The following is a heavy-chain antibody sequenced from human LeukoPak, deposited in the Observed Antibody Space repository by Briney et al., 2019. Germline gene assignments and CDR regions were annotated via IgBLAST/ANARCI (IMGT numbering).Heavy chain of an antibody. CDR3: ATDGAGTTLDY. D-gene: IGHD1-7*01. V-gene: IGHV1-69*06. CDR1: GGTFSSYA. CDR2: IIPIFGTA. Sequence: ASVKVSCKASGGTFSSYAISWVRQAPGQGLEWMGGIIPIFGTANYAQKFQGRVTMTEDTSTDTAYMELSSLRSEDTAVYYCATDGAGTTLDYWGQGTLVTVSS. J-gene: IGHJ4*02.